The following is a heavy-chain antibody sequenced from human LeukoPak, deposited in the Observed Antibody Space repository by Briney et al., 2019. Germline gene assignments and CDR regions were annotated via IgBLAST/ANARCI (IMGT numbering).Heavy chain of an antibody. J-gene: IGHJ4*02. CDR2: INRNSGGT. CDR1: VYTFTDYY. V-gene: IGHV1-2*02. CDR3: AGTCPRDGYNGPCY. D-gene: IGHD5-24*01. Sequence: ASVKVSCKASVYTFTDYYIHGLRQAPGQGLESMGWINRNSGGTKSPQKFQGRVTMTRDTSISTVYMELSSLRSDDTAVYYCAGTCPRDGYNGPCYWGQGTLVTVSS.